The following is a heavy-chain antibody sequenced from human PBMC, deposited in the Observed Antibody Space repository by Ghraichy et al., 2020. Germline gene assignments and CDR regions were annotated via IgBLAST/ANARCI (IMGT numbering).Heavy chain of an antibody. CDR1: GFTVSSNY. D-gene: IGHD6-19*01. V-gene: IGHV3-66*01. CDR3: ARSILSSGWYKKGFKGDAFDI. J-gene: IGHJ3*02. CDR2: IYSGGSA. Sequence: GGSLRLSCAASGFTVSSNYMSWVRQAPGKGLEWVSVIYSGGSAYYADSVKGRFTISRDNSKNTLYLQMNSLRAEDTAVYYCARSILSSGWYKKGFKGDAFDIWGQGTMVTVSS.